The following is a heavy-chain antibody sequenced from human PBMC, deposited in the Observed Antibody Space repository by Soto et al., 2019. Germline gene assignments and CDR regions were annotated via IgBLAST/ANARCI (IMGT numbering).Heavy chain of an antibody. CDR3: ARGPHSSGYRNNWFDP. J-gene: IGHJ5*02. D-gene: IGHD3-22*01. V-gene: IGHV4-31*03. CDR1: GGSISSGGYY. CDR2: IYYSGST. Sequence: QVQLQESGPGLVKPSQTLSLTCTVSGGSISSGGYYWSWIRQHPGKGLAWIGYIYYSGSTYYNPSLKSRVTRSVDTSKNQFSLKLRSVTAADTAVYYCARGPHSSGYRNNWFDPWGQGTLVTVSS.